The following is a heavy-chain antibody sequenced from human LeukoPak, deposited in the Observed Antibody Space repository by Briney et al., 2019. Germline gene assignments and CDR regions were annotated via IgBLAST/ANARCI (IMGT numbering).Heavy chain of an antibody. Sequence: PSETLSLTCTVSGGSISSYYWSWIRQPAGKGLEWIGRIHTSGSTNYNPSLKSRGTMSVDTSKNQFSLKLSSVTAADTAVYYCARESSSGWYRGYYYYMDVWGKGTTVTVSS. V-gene: IGHV4-4*07. J-gene: IGHJ6*03. CDR3: ARESSSGWYRGYYYYMDV. CDR1: GGSISSYY. CDR2: IHTSGST. D-gene: IGHD6-19*01.